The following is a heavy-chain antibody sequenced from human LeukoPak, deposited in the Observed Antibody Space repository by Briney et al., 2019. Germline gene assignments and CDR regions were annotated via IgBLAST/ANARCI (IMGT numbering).Heavy chain of an antibody. V-gene: IGHV3-23*01. CDR3: AKVNWTDGIGFAY. CDR2: ISGSGSST. J-gene: IGHJ4*02. Sequence: GGSLRLSCAASGFTFSSYARSWVRQPPGKGLEWVSAISGSGSSTYYADSVRGRLPISRDNSTTTLYLQMNSLRAADTAVSYCAKVNWTDGIGFAYWGQGTLVTVSS. CDR1: GFTFSSYA. D-gene: IGHD1-20*01.